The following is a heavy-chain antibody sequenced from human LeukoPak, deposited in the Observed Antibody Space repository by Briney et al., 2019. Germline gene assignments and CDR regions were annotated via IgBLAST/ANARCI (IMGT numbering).Heavy chain of an antibody. Sequence: SETLSLTCTVSGGSISSYYWSWIRQSPEKGLEWIGNIHYSGSTDQNPSLKSRVTISVDTSKNQFSLKLSSVTAADTAVYYCARFKRADGWSYFDYWGQGTLVTVSS. J-gene: IGHJ4*02. CDR1: GGSISSYY. CDR2: IHYSGST. D-gene: IGHD6-19*01. CDR3: ARFKRADGWSYFDY. V-gene: IGHV4-59*01.